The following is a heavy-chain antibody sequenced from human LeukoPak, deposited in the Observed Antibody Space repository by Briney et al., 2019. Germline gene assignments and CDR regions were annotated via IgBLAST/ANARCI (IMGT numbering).Heavy chain of an antibody. D-gene: IGHD2/OR15-2a*01. CDR2: ISESGTSM. Sequence: GGSLRLSCAASGFTFSDYYMTWIRQAPGKGLEWVSYISESGTSMFYADSVKGRFTISRDNVKNSLYLQMNSLRAEDTAVYYCARSMRQVDYWGQGTLVTVSS. CDR1: GFTFSDYY. V-gene: IGHV3-11*04. CDR3: ARSMRQVDY. J-gene: IGHJ4*02.